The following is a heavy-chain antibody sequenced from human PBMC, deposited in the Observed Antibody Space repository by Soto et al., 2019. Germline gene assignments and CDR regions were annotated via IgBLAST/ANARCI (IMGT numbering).Heavy chain of an antibody. V-gene: IGHV4-59*01. CDR3: ARFSPPRKSYDSNPGWFDP. CDR2: VSSTGST. J-gene: IGHJ5*02. CDR1: GGSLHRYY. D-gene: IGHD3-22*01. Sequence: SETLSLTCTASGGSLHRYYWPWIRQSPGQGLDWIGYVSSTGSTNYNPSLKSRLTMSLDTSTNEVSLSLTSVTAADAAVYFCARFSPPRKSYDSNPGWFDPWGQGIMVTVS.